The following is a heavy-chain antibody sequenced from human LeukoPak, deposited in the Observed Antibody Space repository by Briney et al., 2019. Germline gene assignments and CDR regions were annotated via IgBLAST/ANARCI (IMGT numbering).Heavy chain of an antibody. D-gene: IGHD3-22*01. CDR1: GGTFSSYA. V-gene: IGHV1-69*13. Sequence: GASVKVSCKASGGTFSSYAISWVRQAPGQGLEWMGGIIPIFGTANYAQKFQGRVTITADESTSTAYMELSSLRSEDTAVYYCRIVVVTADWYFDLWGRGTLVTVSS. CDR2: IIPIFGTA. J-gene: IGHJ2*01. CDR3: RIVVVTADWYFDL.